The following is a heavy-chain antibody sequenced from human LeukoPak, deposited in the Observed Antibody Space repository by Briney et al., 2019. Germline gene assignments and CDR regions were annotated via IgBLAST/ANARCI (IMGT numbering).Heavy chain of an antibody. CDR1: GFSFSSYA. Sequence: GGSLRLSCAASGFSFSSYAMGWVRQAPGKGLEWLSNISGSGGNTNYAESVKGRFTISRDNAKNSLYLQMNSLRAEDTAVYYCARMLIVVVPAAKGYYYYGMDVWGQGTTVTVSS. D-gene: IGHD2-2*01. CDR2: ISGSGGNT. J-gene: IGHJ6*02. CDR3: ARMLIVVVPAAKGYYYYGMDV. V-gene: IGHV3-23*01.